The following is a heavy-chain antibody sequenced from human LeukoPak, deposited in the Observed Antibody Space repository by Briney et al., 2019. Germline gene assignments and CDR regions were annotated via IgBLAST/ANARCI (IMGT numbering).Heavy chain of an antibody. V-gene: IGHV3-48*01. Sequence: GGSLILSCAASGFTFSSYSMNWVRQAPGKGLEWVSYIRSSSSTIYYADSVKGRFTISRDNPTNSLYLQVNSLRARDTAVYYCARGGGGGDYVEWYFQHWGQGTLVTVSS. CDR1: GFTFSSYS. CDR2: IRSSSSTI. J-gene: IGHJ1*01. D-gene: IGHD4-17*01. CDR3: ARGGGGGDYVEWYFQH.